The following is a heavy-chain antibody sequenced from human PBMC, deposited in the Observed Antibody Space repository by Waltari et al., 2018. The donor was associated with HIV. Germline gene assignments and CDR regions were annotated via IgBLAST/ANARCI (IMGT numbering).Heavy chain of an antibody. CDR1: GGSISSYY. CDR3: ARSTLRSRDYYYGMDV. V-gene: IGHV4-59*01. D-gene: IGHD4-17*01. J-gene: IGHJ6*02. CDR2: IYYSGST. Sequence: QVQLQESGPGLVKPSETLSLTCTVSGGSISSYYWSWIRQPPGKGLEWIGYIYYSGSTNYNPSLKSRVTISVDTSKNQFSLKLSSVTAADTAVYYCARSTLRSRDYYYGMDVWGQGTTVTVSS.